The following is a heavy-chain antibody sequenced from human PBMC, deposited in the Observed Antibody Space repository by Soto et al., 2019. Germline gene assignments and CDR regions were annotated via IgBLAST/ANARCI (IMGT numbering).Heavy chain of an antibody. Sequence: GGSLRLSCATSGFIFSSYAMTWVRQGPGKGLEWVSGISGNGGTTYYADSVKGRFVISRDNSKNTLFLQMNSLRAEDSAIYYCAKRFAYSSGLDGFDIWGQGTMVTVSS. V-gene: IGHV3-23*01. D-gene: IGHD6-19*01. J-gene: IGHJ3*02. CDR3: AKRFAYSSGLDGFDI. CDR1: GFIFSSYA. CDR2: ISGNGGTT.